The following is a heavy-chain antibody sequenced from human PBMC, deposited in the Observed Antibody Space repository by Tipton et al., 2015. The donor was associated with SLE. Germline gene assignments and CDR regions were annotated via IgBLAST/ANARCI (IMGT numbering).Heavy chain of an antibody. Sequence: TLSLTCTVSGGSISSGSYYWSWIRQPAGKGLEWIGRIYTSGSTNYNPSHKSRVTISVDTSKNQFSLKLSPVTAADTAVYYCARDKIVGATRTFDIWGQGTMVTVSS. CDR3: ARDKIVGATRTFDI. CDR1: GGSISSGSYY. CDR2: IYTSGST. J-gene: IGHJ3*02. D-gene: IGHD1-26*01. V-gene: IGHV4-61*02.